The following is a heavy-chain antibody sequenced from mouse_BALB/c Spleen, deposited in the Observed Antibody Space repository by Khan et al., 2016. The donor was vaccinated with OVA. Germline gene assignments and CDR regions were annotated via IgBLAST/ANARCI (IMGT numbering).Heavy chain of an antibody. V-gene: IGHV3-2*02. Sequence: VQLQQSGPGLVKPSQSLSLTCTVTGYSITSGYGWNWIRQFPGNKLEWMGYISYSGSTNYNPSLKSRISITRDTSKNQFFLQLNSVTTEDTATYYCARRDRIKYWGQGTTLTVSS. CDR1: GYSITSGYG. J-gene: IGHJ2*01. CDR2: ISYSGST. D-gene: IGHD2-14*01. CDR3: ARRDRIKY.